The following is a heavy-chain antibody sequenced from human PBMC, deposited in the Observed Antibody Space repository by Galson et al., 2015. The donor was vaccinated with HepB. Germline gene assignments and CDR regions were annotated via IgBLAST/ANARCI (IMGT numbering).Heavy chain of an antibody. J-gene: IGHJ4*02. CDR1: GYTFTGYY. D-gene: IGHD3-10*01. V-gene: IGHV1-2*06. Sequence: SVKVSCKASGYTFTGYYMHWVRQAPGQGLEWMGRINPNSGGTNYAQKFQGRVTMTRDTSISTAYMELSRLRSDDTAVYYCARAVTMVRGVIDYWGQGTLVTVSS. CDR3: ARAVTMVRGVIDY. CDR2: INPNSGGT.